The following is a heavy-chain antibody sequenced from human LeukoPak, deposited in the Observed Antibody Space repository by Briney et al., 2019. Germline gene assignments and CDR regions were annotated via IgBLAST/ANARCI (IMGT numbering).Heavy chain of an antibody. V-gene: IGHV4-59*01. Sequence: SETLSLTCTVSGGSISSYYWSWIRQPPGKGLEWIGYIYYSGSTNYNPSLKSRVTISVDTSKNQFSLKLSSVTAADTAVYYCARASSSSWCGNGGFDYWGQGTLVTVSS. CDR3: ARASSSSWCGNGGFDY. CDR2: IYYSGST. CDR1: GGSISSYY. J-gene: IGHJ4*02. D-gene: IGHD6-13*01.